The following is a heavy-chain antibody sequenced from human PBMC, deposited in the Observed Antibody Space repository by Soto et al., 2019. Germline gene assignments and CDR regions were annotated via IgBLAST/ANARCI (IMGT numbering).Heavy chain of an antibody. V-gene: IGHV3-30-3*01. CDR1: GFTFSSYA. CDR2: ISYDGSNK. Sequence: QSGGSLRLSCAASGFTFSSYAMHWVRQAPGKGLEWVAVISYDGSNKYYADSVKGRFTISRDNSKNTLYLQMNSLRAEDTAVYYCARDLSKPAGSGWARYFDYWGQGSLVTVYS. D-gene: IGHD6-19*01. CDR3: ARDLSKPAGSGWARYFDY. J-gene: IGHJ4*02.